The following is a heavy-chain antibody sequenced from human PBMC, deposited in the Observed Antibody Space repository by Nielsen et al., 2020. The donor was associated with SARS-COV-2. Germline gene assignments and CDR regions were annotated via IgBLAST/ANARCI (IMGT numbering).Heavy chain of an antibody. Sequence: ASVKVSCKASGYTFTSYDINWVRQATGQGLEWMGWMNPNSGNTGYAQKFQGRVTMTRNTSVSTAYMELSSLRSEDTAVYYCAKDRTEGPWLPDYWGQGTLVTVSS. CDR1: GYTFTSYD. D-gene: IGHD6-19*01. CDR2: MNPNSGNT. J-gene: IGHJ4*02. V-gene: IGHV1-8*01. CDR3: AKDRTEGPWLPDY.